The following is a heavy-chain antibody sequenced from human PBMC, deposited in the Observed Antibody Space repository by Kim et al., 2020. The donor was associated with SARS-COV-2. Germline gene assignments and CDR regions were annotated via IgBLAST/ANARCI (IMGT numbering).Heavy chain of an antibody. D-gene: IGHD6-13*01. Sequence: GGSLRLSCAASGFTFSSYAMSWVRQAPGKGLEWVSAISGSGGSTYYADSVKGRFTISRDNSKNTLYLQMNSLRAEDTAVYYCAKDSGGSSWYRDYYYYGMDVWGQGTTVTVSS. J-gene: IGHJ6*02. CDR3: AKDSGGSSWYRDYYYYGMDV. V-gene: IGHV3-23*01. CDR2: ISGSGGST. CDR1: GFTFSSYA.